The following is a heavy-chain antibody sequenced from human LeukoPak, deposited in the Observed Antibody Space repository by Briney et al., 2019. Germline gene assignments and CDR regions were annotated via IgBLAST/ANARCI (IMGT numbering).Heavy chain of an antibody. CDR2: ISSSGSTI. Sequence: PGGSLTLSCAASGFTFSDYYMSWIRQAPGKGREWVSYISSSGSTIYYADSVKGRFTISRDNAKNSLYLKMNSLRAEDTAVHYCATYGSGSYSPYYYYYGMDVWGQGTTVTVSS. V-gene: IGHV3-11*01. CDR3: ATYGSGSYSPYYYYYGMDV. J-gene: IGHJ6*02. CDR1: GFTFSDYY. D-gene: IGHD3-10*01.